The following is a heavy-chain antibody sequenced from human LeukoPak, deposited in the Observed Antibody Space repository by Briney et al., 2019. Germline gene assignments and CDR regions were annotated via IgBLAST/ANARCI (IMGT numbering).Heavy chain of an antibody. CDR3: AKGPDCSSTSCHSLLGGYYFDY. CDR2: IRYDGSNK. CDR1: GFTFSSYG. V-gene: IGHV3-30*02. J-gene: IGHJ4*02. Sequence: GGSLRLSCAASGFTFSSYGMHWVRQAPGKGLEWVAFIRYDGSNKYYADSVKGRFTISRDNSKNTLYLQMNSLRAEDTAVYYCAKGPDCSSTSCHSLLGGYYFDYWGQGTLVTVSS. D-gene: IGHD2-2*01.